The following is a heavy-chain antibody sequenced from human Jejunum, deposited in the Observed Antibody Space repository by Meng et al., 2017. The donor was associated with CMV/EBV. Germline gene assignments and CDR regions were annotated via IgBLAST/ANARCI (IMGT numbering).Heavy chain of an antibody. J-gene: IGHJ2*01. D-gene: IGHD2-2*01. CDR3: ARLAAAIPTYWYFDL. V-gene: IGHV1-69*05. CDR1: GGTFSNYG. Sequence: SGGTFSNYGVDWVRQAPGQGLEWMGRIIPLLGSANYSQKFHGRLTITTDESTSTAYMQLTSLRSEDTAVYYCARLAAAIPTYWYFDLWGRGTLVTVSS. CDR2: IIPLLGSA.